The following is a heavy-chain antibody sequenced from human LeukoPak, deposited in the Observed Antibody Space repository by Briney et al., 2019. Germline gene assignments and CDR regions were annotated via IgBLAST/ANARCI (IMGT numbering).Heavy chain of an antibody. J-gene: IGHJ3*02. CDR3: ARGIGDCSGGSCYSAAFDI. V-gene: IGHV4-61*01. CDR1: GGSVSSWSFY. D-gene: IGHD2-15*01. Sequence: SETLSLTCTVSGGSVSSWSFYWSWIRQPPGQELEWIGYIYYTGSTNYNPSLKSRVAISVDTSKNQFSLKLSSVTAADTAVYYCARGIGDCSGGSCYSAAFDIWGQGTMVTVSS. CDR2: IYYTGST.